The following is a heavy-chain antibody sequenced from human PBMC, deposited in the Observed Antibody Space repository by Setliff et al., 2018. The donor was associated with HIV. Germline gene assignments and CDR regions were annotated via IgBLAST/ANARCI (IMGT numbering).Heavy chain of an antibody. Sequence: PSETLSLTCTVSGGSTSNEYWSWIRQPPGKGLEWIGYIYDSGSPKYNPSPKGRVTISVDTSKNQFSLKLTSLTAADTAVYYCARIDGEAADTNYWGQGTLVTVSS. CDR2: IYDSGSP. CDR1: GGSTSNEY. J-gene: IGHJ4*02. CDR3: ARIDGEAADTNY. D-gene: IGHD6-13*01. V-gene: IGHV4-59*08.